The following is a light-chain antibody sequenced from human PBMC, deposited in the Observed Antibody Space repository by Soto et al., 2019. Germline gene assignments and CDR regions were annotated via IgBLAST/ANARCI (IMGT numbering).Light chain of an antibody. CDR1: QSVGNN. J-gene: IGKJ1*01. Sequence: EIVMTQSPATLSLSPVERVTRSCRASQSVGNNLAWYQQKPGQAPRLLIHGVSTRATGVPARFSGSGSGTDFTLTISSLQPDDFATYYCQQYKSYSATFGQGTKVDI. CDR2: GVS. V-gene: IGKV3-15*01. CDR3: QQYKSYSAT.